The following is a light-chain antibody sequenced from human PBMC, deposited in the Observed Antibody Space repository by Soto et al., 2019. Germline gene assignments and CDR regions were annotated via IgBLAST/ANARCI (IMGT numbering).Light chain of an antibody. J-gene: IGLJ2*01. V-gene: IGLV2-14*03. Sequence: QSVLTQPASISGSPGQSITISCTGTSSDVGGYNYVSWYQQYPGKAPKLMIYDVDNRPSGVSNRFSGSKSGKTASLTISVLQAEDEADYYCSSYTSSSTVIFGGGTKLTVL. CDR1: SSDVGGYNY. CDR2: DVD. CDR3: SSYTSSSTVI.